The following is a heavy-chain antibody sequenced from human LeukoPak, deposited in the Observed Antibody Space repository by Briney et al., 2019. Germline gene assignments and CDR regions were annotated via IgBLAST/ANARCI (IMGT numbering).Heavy chain of an antibody. V-gene: IGHV3-48*01. Sequence: GGSLRLSCAASGFTFINAWMAWVRQAPGKGLEWVSGISPSGDITYYADSVKGRFTVSRDNAKTSLYLQMNSLRAEDTAVYYCARRDSGSRGFDSWGQGTLVTVSS. D-gene: IGHD3-10*01. CDR1: GFTFINAW. J-gene: IGHJ4*02. CDR3: ARRDSGSRGFDS. CDR2: ISPSGDIT.